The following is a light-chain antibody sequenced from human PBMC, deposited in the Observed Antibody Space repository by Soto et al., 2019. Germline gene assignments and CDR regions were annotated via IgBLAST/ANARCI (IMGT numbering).Light chain of an antibody. CDR1: QRVSSN. J-gene: IGKJ5*01. CDR2: GGS. CDR3: QQYNSWPSGT. Sequence: EIIMTQSPATLSVSPGERATLSCRASQRVSSNLAWYQQKPGQAPRLLIYGGSTRATDIPARFSGSGSGTEFPLTISSLQAEDSAVYYCQQYNSWPSGTFGQGTRLEIK. V-gene: IGKV3-15*01.